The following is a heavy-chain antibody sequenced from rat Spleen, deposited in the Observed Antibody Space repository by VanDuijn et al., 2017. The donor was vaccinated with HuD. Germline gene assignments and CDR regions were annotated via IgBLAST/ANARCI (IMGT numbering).Heavy chain of an antibody. CDR1: GFTFSNYY. V-gene: IGHV5-25*01. D-gene: IGHD1-4*01. J-gene: IGHJ2*01. CDR2: ISTAGGNT. Sequence: EVQLVESGGGLVQPGRSLKLSCAASGFTFSNYYMAWVRQAPTKGLEWVAYISTAGGNTYYPDSVKGRFTISRDTAQNTLYLQMNSLRSEDTATYYCARETGYNSYFDYWGQGVMVTVSS. CDR3: ARETGYNSYFDY.